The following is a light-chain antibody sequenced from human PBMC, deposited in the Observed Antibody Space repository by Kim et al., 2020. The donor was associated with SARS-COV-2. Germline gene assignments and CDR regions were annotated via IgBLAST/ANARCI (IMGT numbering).Light chain of an antibody. V-gene: IGKV3-15*01. CDR3: QQYSNWPPWK. CDR1: QSVSSS. J-gene: IGKJ1*01. CDR2: GAS. Sequence: EIVMTQSPATLSVSPGERATLSCRASQSVSSSLAWYQQKPGQAPRLLIFGASTRATGIPAKFSGSGSGTEFTLTISSLQSEDFAVYYCQQYSNWPPWKFGQGTKVDIK.